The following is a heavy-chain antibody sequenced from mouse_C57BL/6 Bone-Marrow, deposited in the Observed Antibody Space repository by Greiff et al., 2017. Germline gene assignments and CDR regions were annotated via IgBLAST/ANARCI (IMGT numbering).Heavy chain of an antibody. J-gene: IGHJ4*01. CDR1: GYTFTSYG. Sequence: VQLQQSGAELARPGASVKLSCKASGYTFTSYGISWVKQRTGQGLEWIGEIYPRSGNTYYNEKFKGKATLTAVKYSSTAYMELRSLTSDASAVYFCARGGYYSNLGYAMDYWGQGTSVTVSS. CDR3: ARGGYYSNLGYAMDY. V-gene: IGHV1-81*01. D-gene: IGHD2-5*01. CDR2: IYPRSGNT.